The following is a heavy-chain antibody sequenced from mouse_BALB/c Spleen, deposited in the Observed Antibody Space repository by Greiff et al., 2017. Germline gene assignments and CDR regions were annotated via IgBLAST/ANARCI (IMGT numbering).Heavy chain of an antibody. D-gene: IGHD2-4*01. Sequence: DVQLVESGPGLVKPSQSLSLTCSVTGYSITSGYYWNWIRQFPGNKLEWMGYISYDGSNNYNPSLKNRISITRDTSKNQFFLKLNSVTTEDTATYYCARSPIYYDYDVAMDYWGQGTSVTVSS. CDR2: ISYDGSN. CDR1: GYSITSGYY. CDR3: ARSPIYYDYDVAMDY. V-gene: IGHV3-6*02. J-gene: IGHJ4*01.